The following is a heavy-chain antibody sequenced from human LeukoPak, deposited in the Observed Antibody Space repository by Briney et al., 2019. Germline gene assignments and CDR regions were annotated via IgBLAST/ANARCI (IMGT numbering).Heavy chain of an antibody. J-gene: IGHJ6*03. D-gene: IGHD3-10*01. CDR3: ARASGKPMVRGVIKQYYYYMDV. CDR1: GGSISSSSYY. V-gene: IGHV4-39*07. CDR2: INHSGST. Sequence: SETLSLTCTVSGGSISSSSYYWSWIRQPPGKGLEWIGEINHSGSTNYNPSLKSRVTISVDTSKNQFSLKLSSVTAADTAVYYCARASGKPMVRGVIKQYYYYMDVWGKGTTVTVSS.